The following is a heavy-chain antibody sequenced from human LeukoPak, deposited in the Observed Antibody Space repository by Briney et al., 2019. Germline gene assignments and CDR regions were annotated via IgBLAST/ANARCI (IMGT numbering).Heavy chain of an antibody. J-gene: IGHJ4*02. CDR1: GYSISSGYY. D-gene: IGHD6-19*01. V-gene: IGHV4-38-2*01. CDR2: IYHSGST. Sequence: SETLSLTCAVSGYSISSGYYWGWIRQPPGKGLEWIGNIYHSGSTYYNPSLKSRVTISVDTSKNQFTLKLSSVTAADTAVYYCARTTSSGWTWGWGQGTLVTVSS. CDR3: ARTTSSGWTWG.